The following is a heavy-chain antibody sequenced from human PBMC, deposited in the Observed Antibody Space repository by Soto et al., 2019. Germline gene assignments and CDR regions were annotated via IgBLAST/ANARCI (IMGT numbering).Heavy chain of an antibody. CDR2: ISAYNGNT. CDR3: ARENSSGWYSWYFDL. D-gene: IGHD6-19*01. Sequence: ASVKVSCKASGYTFTSYGISWVRQAPGQGLEWMGWISAYNGNTNYAQKLQGRVTMTTDTSTSTAYMELRSLRSDDTAVYYCARENSSGWYSWYFDLWGRGTLVTVSS. CDR1: GYTFTSYG. J-gene: IGHJ2*01. V-gene: IGHV1-18*01.